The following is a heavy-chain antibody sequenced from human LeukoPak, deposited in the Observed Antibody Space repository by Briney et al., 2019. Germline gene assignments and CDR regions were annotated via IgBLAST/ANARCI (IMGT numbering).Heavy chain of an antibody. CDR3: ARGRAARLYYFDY. Sequence: ASVKVSCKASGYTFNNYGINWVRQAPGQGLEWMGWISAYNDNTNYAQNLQGRVTMTTDTSTNTAYMELRSLRSDDTAVYYCARGRAARLYYFDYWGQGTLVTVSS. D-gene: IGHD5-18*01. J-gene: IGHJ4*02. CDR1: GYTFNNYG. V-gene: IGHV1-18*01. CDR2: ISAYNDNT.